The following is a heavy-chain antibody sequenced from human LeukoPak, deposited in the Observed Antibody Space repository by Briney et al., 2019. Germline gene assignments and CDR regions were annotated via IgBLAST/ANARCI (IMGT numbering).Heavy chain of an antibody. Sequence: ASVKVSCKASGYTFTGYYMHWVRQAPGQGLEWMGWINPNSGGTNYAQKLQGWVTMTRDTSISTDYMELSRLRSDDTAVYYCARGEEIVVVPVGRFNPWGQGTLVTVSS. J-gene: IGHJ5*02. V-gene: IGHV1-2*04. D-gene: IGHD2-2*01. CDR3: ARGEEIVVVPVGRFNP. CDR2: INPNSGGT. CDR1: GYTFTGYY.